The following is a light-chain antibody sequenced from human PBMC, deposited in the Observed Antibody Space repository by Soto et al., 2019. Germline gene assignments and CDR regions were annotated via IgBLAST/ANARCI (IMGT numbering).Light chain of an antibody. J-gene: IGKJ1*01. Sequence: DIVMTQSPDSLAVSLGERATINCKSSQSVLYSSNNKNYLAWYQQKPGQPPKLLIYWASTRESGVPDRFSGSGSGTDFTPSISTLQAEDVAVYHCQQYGTSPQTFGQGTKVEI. CDR2: WAS. CDR3: QQYGTSPQT. CDR1: QSVLYSSNNKNY. V-gene: IGKV4-1*01.